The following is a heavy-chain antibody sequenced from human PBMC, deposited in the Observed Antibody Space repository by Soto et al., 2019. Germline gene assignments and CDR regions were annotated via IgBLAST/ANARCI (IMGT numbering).Heavy chain of an antibody. J-gene: IGHJ6*02. CDR2: MSGSGGSI. D-gene: IGHD5-12*01. Sequence: GGSMGLPSAASVFRFSRNAMSWVRRAPGQGLEWVSVMSGSGGSIDYADSVTGRFTISRDNSKNTLYLQMNSLRTEDTAVYYCARGRVMGGIDLNLYVMDVWGQGTTVTVSS. CDR3: ARGRVMGGIDLNLYVMDV. CDR1: VFRFSRNA. V-gene: IGHV3-23*01.